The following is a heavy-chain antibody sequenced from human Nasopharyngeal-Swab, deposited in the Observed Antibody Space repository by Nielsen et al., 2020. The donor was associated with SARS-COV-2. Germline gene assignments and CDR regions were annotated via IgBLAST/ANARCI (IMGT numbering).Heavy chain of an antibody. CDR3: ARGPGWVVVVVAAISVAGMDV. V-gene: IGHV1-8*01. CDR2: MNPNSGNT. CDR1: GYTFTSYD. Sequence: ASVQVSCKASGYTFTSYDINWVRQATGQGLEWMGWMNPNSGNTGYAQKFQGRVTMTRNTSISTAYMELSSLRSEDTAVYYCARGPGWVVVVVAAISVAGMDVWGQGTTVTVSS. D-gene: IGHD2-15*01. J-gene: IGHJ6*02.